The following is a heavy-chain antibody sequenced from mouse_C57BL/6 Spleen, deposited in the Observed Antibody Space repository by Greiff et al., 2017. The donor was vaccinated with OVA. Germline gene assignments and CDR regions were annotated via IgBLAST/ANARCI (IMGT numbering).Heavy chain of an antibody. Sequence: QVQLQQPGAELVKPGASVKMSCKASGYTFTSYWITWVKQRPGQGLEWIGDIYPGSGSTNYNEKFKSKATLTVDTSSSTAYMQLSSMTSEDSAVYYRARAGYYGSSYGYWGQGTTLTVSS. V-gene: IGHV1-55*01. CDR2: IYPGSGST. D-gene: IGHD1-1*01. CDR1: GYTFTSYW. J-gene: IGHJ2*01. CDR3: ARAGYYGSSYGY.